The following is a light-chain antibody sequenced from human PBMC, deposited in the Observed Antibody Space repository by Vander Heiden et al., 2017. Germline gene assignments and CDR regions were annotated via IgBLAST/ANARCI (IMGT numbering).Light chain of an antibody. CDR2: DNN. CDR1: SSNSGNNY. V-gene: IGLV1-47*02. J-gene: IGLJ3*02. Sequence: QSALTLPPSASGTPGLRVTIPCSGSSSNSGNNYVYGYQHHPGTAPKLLIYDNNQRPAGVPDRFSGSKSGTSASLAISGLRSEDEADYDCAAWDASLSGTVFGGGTKLTVL. CDR3: AAWDASLSGTV.